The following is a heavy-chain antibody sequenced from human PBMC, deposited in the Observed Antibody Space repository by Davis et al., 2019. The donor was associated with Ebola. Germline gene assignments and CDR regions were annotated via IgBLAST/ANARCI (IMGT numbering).Heavy chain of an antibody. D-gene: IGHD5-18*01. CDR1: GGSISSSSYY. V-gene: IGHV4-39*01. CDR2: IYYSGST. Sequence: SETLSLTCTVSGGSISSSSYYWGWIRQPPGKGLEWIGSIYYSGSTYYNPPLKSRVTISVDTSKNQFSLKVSSVTAADTAVYYCARGHSYGSMVYGMDVWGQGTTVTVSS. J-gene: IGHJ6*02. CDR3: ARGHSYGSMVYGMDV.